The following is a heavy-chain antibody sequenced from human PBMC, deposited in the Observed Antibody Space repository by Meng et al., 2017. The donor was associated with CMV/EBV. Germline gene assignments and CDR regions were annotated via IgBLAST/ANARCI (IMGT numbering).Heavy chain of an antibody. CDR2: IYYSGST. CDR1: GGSISSSSYY. CDR3: VTWLWFGELSGYYFDY. D-gene: IGHD3-10*01. J-gene: IGHJ4*02. V-gene: IGHV4-39*07. Sequence: LHLPEAGPGVGKPSETLSLTCTVSGGSISSSSYYWGWIRQPPGKGLEWIGSIYYSGSTYYNPSLKSRVTISVDTSKNQFSLKLSSVTAADTAVYYCVTWLWFGELSGYYFDYWGQGTLVTVSS.